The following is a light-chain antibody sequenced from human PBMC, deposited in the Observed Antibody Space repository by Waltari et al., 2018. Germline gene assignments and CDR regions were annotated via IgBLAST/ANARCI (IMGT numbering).Light chain of an antibody. V-gene: IGKV4-1*01. CDR1: ESVLYSRNNKDH. CDR3: QQYYNTPLT. CDR2: WAS. J-gene: IGKJ4*01. Sequence: DIVMTQSPESLAVSLGERATINCKSSESVLYSRNNKDHLAWYQQKPGQRPKLLIYWASTRESGVPDRFSGSGSETEFTLTINSLQAGDVAVYYCQQYYNTPLTFGGGTKVEIK.